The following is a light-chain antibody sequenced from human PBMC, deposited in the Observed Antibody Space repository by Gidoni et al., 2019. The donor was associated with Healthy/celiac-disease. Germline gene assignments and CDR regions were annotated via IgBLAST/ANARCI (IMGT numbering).Light chain of an antibody. CDR2: DAS. CDR1: QDISNY. J-gene: IGKJ5*01. CDR3: QQYDNIPFT. V-gene: IGKV1-33*01. Sequence: DIQMTQSTSSLSASVGDRVTITCQASQDISNYLNWYQQKPGTAPKLLIYDASNLETGVPSRFSGSGSGTDFTFTISSLQPEDIATYYCQQYDNIPFTFXQXTRVEIK.